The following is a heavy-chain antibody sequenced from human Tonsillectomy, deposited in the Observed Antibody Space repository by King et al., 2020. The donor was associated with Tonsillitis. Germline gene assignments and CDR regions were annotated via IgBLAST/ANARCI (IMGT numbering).Heavy chain of an antibody. Sequence: VQLQESGPGLVKPSETLSLTCTVSGGSISRYYWSWIRQPPGKGLEWIGYIYYSGSTNYNPSLKSRVTISVDTSKNQFSLKLSSVTAADTAVYYCARESSYGDYYFDYWGQGTLVTVSS. J-gene: IGHJ4*02. CDR3: ARESSYGDYYFDY. CDR1: GGSISRYY. V-gene: IGHV4-59*01. CDR2: IYYSGST. D-gene: IGHD4-17*01.